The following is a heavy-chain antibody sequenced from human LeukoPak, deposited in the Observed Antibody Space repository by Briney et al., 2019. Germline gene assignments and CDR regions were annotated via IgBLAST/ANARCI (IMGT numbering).Heavy chain of an antibody. D-gene: IGHD4-17*01. CDR2: INSDGSTA. V-gene: IGHV3-74*01. Sequence: GGSLRLSCAASGFTFRSYWMHWVRQGLGKGLVWVSHINSDGSTANYADSVKGRFTISRDNAKNTLYLQMDSLRAEDTAVYYCASGPDYGDYNYWSRGTLVTVSS. J-gene: IGHJ4*02. CDR1: GFTFRSYW. CDR3: ASGPDYGDYNY.